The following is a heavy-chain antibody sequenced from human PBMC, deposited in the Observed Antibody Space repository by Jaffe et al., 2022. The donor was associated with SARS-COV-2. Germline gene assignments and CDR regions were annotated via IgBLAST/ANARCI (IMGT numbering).Heavy chain of an antibody. J-gene: IGHJ1*01. CDR1: GFTFSSYG. Sequence: QVQLVESGGGVVQPGRSLRLSCAASGFTFSSYGMHWVRQAPGKGLEWVAVIWYDGSNKYYADSVKGRFTISRDNSKNTLYLQMNSLRAEDTAVYYCARAPPYSGSYSPEDILSAEYFQHWGQGTLVTVSS. D-gene: IGHD1-26*01. V-gene: IGHV3-33*01. CDR2: IWYDGSNK. CDR3: ARAPPYSGSYSPEDILSAEYFQH.